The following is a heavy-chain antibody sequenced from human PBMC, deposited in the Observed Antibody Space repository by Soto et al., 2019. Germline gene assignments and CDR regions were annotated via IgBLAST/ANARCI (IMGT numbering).Heavy chain of an antibody. V-gene: IGHV4-39*01. CDR2: IYYSGRT. D-gene: IGHD4-4*01. CDR3: ARHRVLYDYSNYVGFTEFDY. CDR1: GGSISSSSYY. J-gene: IGHJ4*02. Sequence: QLQLPESGPGLVKPSETLSLTCTVSGGSISSSSYYWRWIRQPPGKGLEWIGSIYYSGRTYYNPSLKCSVPKSVDTAKNPFSLKPTPVTAADTAVYYWARHRVLYDYSNYVGFTEFDYWGQGTLVTVSS.